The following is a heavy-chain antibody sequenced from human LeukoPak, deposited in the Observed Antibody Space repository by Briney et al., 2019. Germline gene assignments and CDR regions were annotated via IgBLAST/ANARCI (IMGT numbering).Heavy chain of an antibody. V-gene: IGHV1-69*13. Sequence: ASVKVSCKASGGTFSSYAISWVRQAPGQGLEWMGGIIPIFGTANYAQKFQGRVTITADESTSTAYVELSSLRSEDTAVYYCARDGYYDSSGYYYDYYYYMDVWGKGTTVTVSS. CDR2: IIPIFGTA. CDR1: GGTFSSYA. D-gene: IGHD3-22*01. J-gene: IGHJ6*03. CDR3: ARDGYYDSSGYYYDYYYYMDV.